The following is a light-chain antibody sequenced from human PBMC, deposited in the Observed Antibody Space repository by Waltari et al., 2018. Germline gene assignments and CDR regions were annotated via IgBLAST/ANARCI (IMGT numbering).Light chain of an antibody. Sequence: QSVLTQPPSLSGTPGQRVTISCSGRSSNIGTTYVFWYQQFPGRDPKLLIYLDDHRPSGVPDRCAASKSGSSASLTISGLRPEDEADYHCAGWDDSLTGVVFGGGTKLTV. V-gene: IGLV1-47*01. CDR3: AGWDDSLTGVV. J-gene: IGLJ2*01. CDR1: SSNIGTTY. CDR2: LDD.